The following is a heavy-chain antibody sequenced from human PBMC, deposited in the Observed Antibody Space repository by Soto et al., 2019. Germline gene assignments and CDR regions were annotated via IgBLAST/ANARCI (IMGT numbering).Heavy chain of an antibody. CDR3: SRETSGVTFDY. V-gene: IGHV3-33*01. CDR1: GFSFSSYV. Sequence: GGSLRLSCAASGFSFSSYVMHWVRQAPGKGLGWVANIWYDGGQKWYADSVRGRFTILRDNSKNTVYLQMNILRVEDTAVYFCSRETSGVTFDYWGQGTLVTVSS. D-gene: IGHD3-3*01. J-gene: IGHJ4*02. CDR2: IWYDGGQK.